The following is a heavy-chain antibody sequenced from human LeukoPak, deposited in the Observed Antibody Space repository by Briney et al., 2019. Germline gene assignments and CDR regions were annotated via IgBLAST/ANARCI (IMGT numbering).Heavy chain of an antibody. V-gene: IGHV3-30*18. D-gene: IGHD5-18*01. CDR3: AKGYSYAFDI. CDR1: GFTFSSYG. J-gene: IGHJ3*02. Sequence: SLRLSCAASGFTFSSYGMHRVRQAPGKGLEWVAVISYDGSNKYYADSVKGRFTISRNNSKNTLYLQMNSLRAEDTAVYYCAKGYSYAFDIWGQGTMVTVSS. CDR2: ISYDGSNK.